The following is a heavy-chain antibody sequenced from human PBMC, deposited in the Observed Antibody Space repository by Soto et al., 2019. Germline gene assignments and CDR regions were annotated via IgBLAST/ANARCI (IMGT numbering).Heavy chain of an antibody. CDR2: IYSEGNT. CDR1: GLTVSSNY. J-gene: IGHJ4*02. D-gene: IGHD2-15*01. CDR3: TRLLLRSHFDY. V-gene: IGHV3-66*04. Sequence: VQLVESGGGLVQPGGSLRLSCAASGLTVSSNYMSWVRQAPGKGLEWVSIIYSEGNTYYADSVKGRFTISRDNSKNTLYLQMNSLRAEDTAVYYCTRLLLRSHFDYWGQGTLVTVSS.